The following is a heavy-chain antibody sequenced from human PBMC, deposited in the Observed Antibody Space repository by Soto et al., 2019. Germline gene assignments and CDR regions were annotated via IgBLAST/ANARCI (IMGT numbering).Heavy chain of an antibody. CDR3: AREVIPPVHQGADDAFDL. Sequence: QVQLQEAGPGLVKPSQTLSLTCIVSGGSISSGNHFWSWIRQPPGKGLEWIGYIFYSGTAHYNSSLKSRVTISIDTSKNQFSLNLSSVTAADTAMYYCAREVIPPVHQGADDAFDLWGQGTMVTVSS. D-gene: IGHD2-21*01. CDR1: GGSISSGNHF. V-gene: IGHV4-30-4*01. CDR2: IFYSGTA. J-gene: IGHJ3*01.